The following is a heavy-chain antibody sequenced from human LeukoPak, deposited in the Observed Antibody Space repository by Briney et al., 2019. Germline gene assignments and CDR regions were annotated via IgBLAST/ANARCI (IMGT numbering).Heavy chain of an antibody. CDR2: IYYSGST. Sequence: SETLSLTCTVSGGSISSYYWSWIRQPPGKGLEWIGYIYYSGSTNYNTSLKSRVTISVDTSKNQFSLKLSSVTAADTAVYYCARGYSSSWYLSYFDYWGQGTLVTVSS. V-gene: IGHV4-59*01. CDR1: GGSISSYY. D-gene: IGHD6-13*01. J-gene: IGHJ4*02. CDR3: ARGYSSSWYLSYFDY.